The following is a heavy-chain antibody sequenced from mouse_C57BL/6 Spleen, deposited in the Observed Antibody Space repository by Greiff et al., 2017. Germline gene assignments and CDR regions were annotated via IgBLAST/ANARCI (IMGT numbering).Heavy chain of an antibody. J-gene: IGHJ2*01. D-gene: IGHD2-1*01. CDR2: INPNNGGT. V-gene: IGHV1-26*01. CDR1: GYTFTDYY. CDR3: ARSYGNYYFDY. Sequence: EVQLQQPGPELVKPGASVKISCKASGYTFTDYYMNWVKQSHGKSLEWIGDINPNNGGTSYNQKFKGKATLTVDKSSSTAYMELRSLTSEDSAVYYCARSYGNYYFDYWGQGTTLTVSS.